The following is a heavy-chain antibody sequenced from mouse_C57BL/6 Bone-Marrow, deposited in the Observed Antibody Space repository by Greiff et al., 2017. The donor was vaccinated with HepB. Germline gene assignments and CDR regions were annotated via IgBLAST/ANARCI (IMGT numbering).Heavy chain of an antibody. CDR3: TTLGAYAMDY. D-gene: IGHD1-1*01. Sequence: VQLQQPGAELVMPGASVKLSCKASGYTFTSYWMHWVKQRPGQGLEWIGEIDPSDSYTNYNQKFKGKSTLTVDKSSSTAYMQLSSLTSEDTAVYYCTTLGAYAMDYWGQGTSVTVSS. CDR1: GYTFTSYW. J-gene: IGHJ4*01. V-gene: IGHV1-69*01. CDR2: IDPSDSYT.